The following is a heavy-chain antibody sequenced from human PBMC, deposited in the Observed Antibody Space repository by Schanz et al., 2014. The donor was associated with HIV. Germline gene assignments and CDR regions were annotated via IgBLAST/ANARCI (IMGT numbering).Heavy chain of an antibody. J-gene: IGHJ4*02. Sequence: LLESGGGLVQPGGSLRLSCVASGFTFSTYAMSWVRQAPGKGLEWVSTVIGSGGITYYADSVKGRFTISRDNSKNTLYLQMSSLRVEDTAVYYCAKGRGTYSSGYYDPPDYWGQGTLVTVSS. CDR2: VIGSGGIT. D-gene: IGHD3-22*01. CDR1: GFTFSTYA. V-gene: IGHV3-23*01. CDR3: AKGRGTYSSGYYDPPDY.